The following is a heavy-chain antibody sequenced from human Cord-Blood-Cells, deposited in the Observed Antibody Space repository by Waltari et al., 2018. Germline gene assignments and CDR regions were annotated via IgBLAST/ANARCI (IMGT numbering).Heavy chain of an antibody. CDR2: INHSGST. CDR1: GGSFSGYY. Sequence: QVQLQQWGAGLLKPSETLSLTCAVYGGSFSGYYWSWIRQLPGKGLEWIGEINHSGSTTYNPSLKSRVTISVDTSKNQFSLKLSSVTAADTAVYYCAMTVTTTDAFDIWGQGTMVTVSS. V-gene: IGHV4-34*01. J-gene: IGHJ3*02. D-gene: IGHD4-17*01. CDR3: AMTVTTTDAFDI.